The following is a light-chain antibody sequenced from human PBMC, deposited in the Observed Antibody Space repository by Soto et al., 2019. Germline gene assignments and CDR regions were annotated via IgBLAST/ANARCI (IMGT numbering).Light chain of an antibody. V-gene: IGLV2-14*03. CDR2: DVS. Sequence: QSALTQPASVSGSPGQSITISCTGTSHDIGSYNFVSWYQQHPGKAPKLMIYDVSDRPSGVSIRFSGSKSGNTASLTISGLQPEAEADYYCTSYRSITTSYVFGTGTKLTVL. CDR1: SHDIGSYNF. CDR3: TSYRSITTSYV. J-gene: IGLJ1*01.